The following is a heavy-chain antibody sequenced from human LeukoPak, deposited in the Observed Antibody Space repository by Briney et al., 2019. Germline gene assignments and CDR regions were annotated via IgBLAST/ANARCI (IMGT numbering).Heavy chain of an antibody. CDR1: GFTFSSYS. J-gene: IGHJ4*02. CDR3: ASGRQGPYYFDY. Sequence: PGGSLRLSCAASGFTFSSYSMNWVRQAPGKGLQWVSYISSSSSTIYYADSVKGRFTISRDNAKNSLYLQMNSLRDEDTAVYYCASGRQGPYYFDYWGQGTLVTVSS. V-gene: IGHV3-48*02. CDR2: ISSSSSTI.